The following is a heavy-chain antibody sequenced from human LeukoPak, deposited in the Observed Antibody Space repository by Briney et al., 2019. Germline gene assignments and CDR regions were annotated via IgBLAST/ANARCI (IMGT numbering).Heavy chain of an antibody. D-gene: IGHD3-10*01. J-gene: IGHJ4*02. Sequence: GGSLRLSCADSGFTFSTYWMTWVRQAPGEGLEWVANIKEDGSEKYYVDSVKGRFTISRDNAKNSVYLQMNSLRVEDTAVYYCGRHYGSGNYDQIGDYWGQGTLVTVSS. CDR1: GFTFSTYW. CDR3: GRHYGSGNYDQIGDY. V-gene: IGHV3-7*01. CDR2: IKEDGSEK.